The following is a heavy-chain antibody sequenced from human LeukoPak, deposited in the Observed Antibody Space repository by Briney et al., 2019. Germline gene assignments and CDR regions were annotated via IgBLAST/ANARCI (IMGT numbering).Heavy chain of an antibody. V-gene: IGHV4-59*10. CDR2: ISASGNT. CDR1: DGSISSYY. CDR3: ARSYGSGSPQI. Sequence: SETLSLTCSVYDGSISSYYWSWIRQPAGKGLESIGRISASGNTNYNPSLKSRVTMSVDTSKNQFSLKLSSVTAADTAVYYCARSYGSGSPQIWGQGTMVTVSS. D-gene: IGHD3-10*01. J-gene: IGHJ3*02.